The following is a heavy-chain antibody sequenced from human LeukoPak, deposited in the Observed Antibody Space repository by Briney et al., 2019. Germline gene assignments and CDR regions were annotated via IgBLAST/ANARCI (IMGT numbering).Heavy chain of an antibody. Sequence: ASVKVSCKASGYTFTSYYMHWVRQAPGQGLEWMGIISPTSGSTNYAQKFQGRITMTRDTSASTVYMELSSLTSDDTAMYYCARAAYGDCPRHWGQGTLVTVSS. CDR2: ISPTSGST. J-gene: IGHJ1*01. D-gene: IGHD4-17*01. CDR3: ARAAYGDCPRH. V-gene: IGHV1-46*01. CDR1: GYTFTSYY.